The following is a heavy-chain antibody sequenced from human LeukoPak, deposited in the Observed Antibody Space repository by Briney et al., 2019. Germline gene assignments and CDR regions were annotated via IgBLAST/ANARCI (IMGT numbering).Heavy chain of an antibody. CDR3: ARVGWPQYYYYYGMDV. J-gene: IGHJ6*02. V-gene: IGHV1-2*02. CDR1: GYTFTGYY. Sequence: ASVKVSCKASGYTFTGYYMHWVRQAPGQGLEWMGWINPNSGGTDYAQKFQGRVTMTRDTSISTAYMEVRSLRSDDTAVYYCARVGWPQYYYYYGMDVWGQGTTVTVSS. D-gene: IGHD2-15*01. CDR2: INPNSGGT.